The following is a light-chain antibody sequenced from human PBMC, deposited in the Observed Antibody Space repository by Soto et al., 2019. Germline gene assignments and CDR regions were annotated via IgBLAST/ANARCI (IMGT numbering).Light chain of an antibody. CDR1: QSVSRN. CDR2: GAS. Sequence: EIVMTQSPATLSVSPGERATLSCRASQSVSRNLAWYQQKPGQAPRLLIYGASTRATGIPARFSGSGSGTEFTLTISSLPSEDFAVYYCQQYNNWPPTFGGGTKVEIK. CDR3: QQYNNWPPT. V-gene: IGKV3-15*01. J-gene: IGKJ4*01.